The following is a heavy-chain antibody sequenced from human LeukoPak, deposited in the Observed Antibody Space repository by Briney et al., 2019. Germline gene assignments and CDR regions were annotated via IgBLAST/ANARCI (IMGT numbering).Heavy chain of an antibody. J-gene: IGHJ3*02. V-gene: IGHV4-59*01. D-gene: IGHD6-6*01. Sequence: SETLSLTCTVSGGSISSYYWNWIRQPPGKGLEWIGYIYNSGSTNYNPSLKSRVTTSVDTSKNQFSLKLSSVTAADTAVYYCARNFPSSSDAFDIWGQGTMVTVSS. CDR2: IYNSGST. CDR3: ARNFPSSSDAFDI. CDR1: GGSISSYY.